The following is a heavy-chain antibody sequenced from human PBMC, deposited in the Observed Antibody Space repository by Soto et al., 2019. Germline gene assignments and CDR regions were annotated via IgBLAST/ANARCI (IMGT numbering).Heavy chain of an antibody. J-gene: IGHJ6*03. Sequence: GGSLRLSCAASGFTFSSYWMSWVRQAPGKGLEWVANIKQDGSEKYYVDSVKGRFIISRDNAKNSLYLQMNSLRAEDTAVYYCASPPGYSSSWYSYYYMDVWGKGTTVTVSS. D-gene: IGHD6-13*01. CDR2: IKQDGSEK. CDR1: GFTFSSYW. V-gene: IGHV3-7*01. CDR3: ASPPGYSSSWYSYYYMDV.